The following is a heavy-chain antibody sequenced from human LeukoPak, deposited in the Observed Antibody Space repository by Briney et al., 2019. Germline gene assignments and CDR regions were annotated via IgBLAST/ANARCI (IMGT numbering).Heavy chain of an antibody. V-gene: IGHV4-39*01. CDR2: IYHSGST. D-gene: IGHD3-3*01. CDR3: ARHSTRVGWSGPFDY. Sequence: PSETLSLTCTVSDDSISSILYYWGWIRQSPGKGLEWIGRIYHSGSTYYNPSLKSRVTIAVDTFKNKFSLKLHSVTAADTALYYCARHSTRVGWSGPFDYWGQSSLVTVSS. CDR1: DDSISSILYY. J-gene: IGHJ4*02.